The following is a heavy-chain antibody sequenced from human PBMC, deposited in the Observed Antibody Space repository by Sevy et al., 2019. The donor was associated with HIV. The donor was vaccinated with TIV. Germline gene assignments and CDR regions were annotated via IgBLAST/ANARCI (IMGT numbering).Heavy chain of an antibody. CDR2: IYSGGST. D-gene: IGHD2-15*01. V-gene: IGHV3-53*01. CDR3: ARVHSRYCSGGSCYYYYYMDV. Sequence: GGSLRLSCAASGFTVSSNYMSWVRQAPGKGLEWVSVIYSGGSTYYADSVKGRFTISRDNSKNTLYLQMNSLRAEDTAVDYCARVHSRYCSGGSCYYYYYMDVWGKGTTVTVSS. CDR1: GFTVSSNY. J-gene: IGHJ6*03.